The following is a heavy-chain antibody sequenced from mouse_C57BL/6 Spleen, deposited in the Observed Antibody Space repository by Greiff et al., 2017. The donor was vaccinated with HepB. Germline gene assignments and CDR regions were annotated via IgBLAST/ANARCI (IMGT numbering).Heavy chain of an antibody. CDR3: SRGTGTYYLDY. V-gene: IGHV1-4*01. CDR2: INPSSGYT. Sequence: VQLQQSGAELARPGASVKMSCKASGYTFTSYTMHWVKQRPGQGLEWIGYINPSSGYTKYNQKFKDKATLTADKSSSTAYMQLSSLTSEDSAVYYCSRGTGTYYLDYWGQCTTLTVSS. CDR1: GYTFTSYT. D-gene: IGHD4-1*01. J-gene: IGHJ2*01.